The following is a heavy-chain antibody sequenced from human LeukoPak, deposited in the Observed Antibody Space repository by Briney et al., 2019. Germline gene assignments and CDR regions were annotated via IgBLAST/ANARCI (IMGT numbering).Heavy chain of an antibody. CDR1: GNYW. D-gene: IGHD2/OR15-2a*01. Sequence: GGSLRLSCAASGNYWMHSVGQAPGKGLVWVSHINSDGSWTSYADSVKGRFTISKDNAKNTVYLQIDSLRAEDTAVYYCVSFYETYWGRGTLVTVSS. J-gene: IGHJ4*02. V-gene: IGHV3-74*01. CDR3: VSFYETY. CDR2: INSDGSWT.